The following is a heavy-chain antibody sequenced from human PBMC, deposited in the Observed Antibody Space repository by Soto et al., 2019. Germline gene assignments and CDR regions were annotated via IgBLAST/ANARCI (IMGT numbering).Heavy chain of an antibody. Sequence: QEQLVQSGPEVKKPGSSVKVSCKDSGGLFSSFAISWVRLAPGQGLEWLGGIIPVFGTTNYAERFQGRVTITADESTNTAYMELRSLISGDTATYYCARGGGPYVWFNEFWGQGTLVTVSS. J-gene: IGHJ4*02. CDR2: IIPVFGTT. D-gene: IGHD3-16*01. CDR1: GGLFSSFA. V-gene: IGHV1-69*01. CDR3: ARGGGPYVWFNEF.